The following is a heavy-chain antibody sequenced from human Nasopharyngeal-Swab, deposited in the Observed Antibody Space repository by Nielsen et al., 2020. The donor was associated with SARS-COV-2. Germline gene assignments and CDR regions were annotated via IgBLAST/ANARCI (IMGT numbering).Heavy chain of an antibody. V-gene: IGHV3-9*01. D-gene: IGHD5-18*01. CDR2: ISWNSGSI. CDR3: AKDIGHSYGSTFDY. Sequence: SLKISCAASGFTFDDYAMHWVRQAPGKGLEWVSGISWNSGSIGYADSVKGRFTISRDNAKNSLYLQMNSLRAEDTALYYCAKDIGHSYGSTFDYWGQGTLVTVSS. J-gene: IGHJ4*02. CDR1: GFTFDDYA.